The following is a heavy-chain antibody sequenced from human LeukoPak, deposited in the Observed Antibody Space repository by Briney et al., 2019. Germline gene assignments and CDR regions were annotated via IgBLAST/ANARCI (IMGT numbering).Heavy chain of an antibody. D-gene: IGHD6-13*01. CDR2: VNPKSGGT. CDR3: ARTPSTSETAAVSFDY. Sequence: ASVKVSCKASGYTFTGYYVHWVRQAPGQGLEWMGWVNPKSGGTNYAQKLEARVTMNRDTSISTAYMELRSLRSDDTAVYYCARTPSTSETAAVSFDYWGQGTLVTVSS. CDR1: GYTFTGYY. J-gene: IGHJ4*02. V-gene: IGHV1-2*02.